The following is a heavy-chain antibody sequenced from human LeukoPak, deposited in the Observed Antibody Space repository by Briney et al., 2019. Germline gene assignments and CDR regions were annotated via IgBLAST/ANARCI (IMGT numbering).Heavy chain of an antibody. Sequence: ASVKVSCKASGYTFTGYYMHWVRQAPGQGLEWMGWINPNSGGTNYAQKFQGRVTMTRDTSISTAYMELSRLRSDDTAVYYCARLGRDSYGKNAGGYFDYWGQGTLVTVSS. J-gene: IGHJ4*02. CDR3: ARLGRDSYGKNAGGYFDY. CDR2: INPNSGGT. D-gene: IGHD5-18*01. V-gene: IGHV1-2*02. CDR1: GYTFTGYY.